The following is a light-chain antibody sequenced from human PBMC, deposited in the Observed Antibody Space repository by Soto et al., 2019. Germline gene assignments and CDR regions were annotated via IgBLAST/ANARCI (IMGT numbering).Light chain of an antibody. Sequence: EIVLTQSPGTLSLSPGERATLSCRASQSVSSNFLAWYQQKPGQAPRLLIYDASIRATGIPDRFSGSGSGTDFTLIISRLEPEDFAVYYCQQYGSSPYTFGQGTKLEIK. V-gene: IGKV3-20*01. CDR1: QSVSSNF. CDR3: QQYGSSPYT. J-gene: IGKJ2*01. CDR2: DAS.